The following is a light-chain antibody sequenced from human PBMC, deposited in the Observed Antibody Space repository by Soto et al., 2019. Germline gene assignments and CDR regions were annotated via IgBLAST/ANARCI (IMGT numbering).Light chain of an antibody. V-gene: IGLV2-14*01. CDR3: SSYTSSSTPLYV. CDR2: EVS. CDR1: SSDVGGYNY. Sequence: QSALTQPASVSGSPGQSITISCTGTSSDVGGYNYVSWYQQHPGKAPKLMIYEVSNRPSGVSNHFSGSKSGNTASLTISGLQAEDEADYYCSSYTSSSTPLYVFGTGTKLTVL. J-gene: IGLJ1*01.